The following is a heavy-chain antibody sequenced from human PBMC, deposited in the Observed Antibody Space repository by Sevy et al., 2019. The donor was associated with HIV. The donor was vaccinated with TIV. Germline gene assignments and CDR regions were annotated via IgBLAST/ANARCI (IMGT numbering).Heavy chain of an antibody. CDR3: AREALDVAVAGLLGF. J-gene: IGHJ4*02. Sequence: GGSLRLSCAASGFPFSDYAINWVRQAPGKGLEWVAEISYDGSNKYYADSVKGRFTISRDNSKNTLYLEINSLTLEDTATYYCAREALDVAVAGLLGFWGQGTLVTVSS. D-gene: IGHD6-19*01. V-gene: IGHV3-30*04. CDR1: GFPFSDYA. CDR2: ISYDGSNK.